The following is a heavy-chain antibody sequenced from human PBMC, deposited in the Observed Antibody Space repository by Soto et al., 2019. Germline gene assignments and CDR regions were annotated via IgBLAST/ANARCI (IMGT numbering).Heavy chain of an antibody. CDR1: GFTFADND. CDR3: AREVVLGGSPWLDP. D-gene: IGHD2-15*01. J-gene: IGHJ5*02. Sequence: ASVKVSCKASGFTFADNDINWVRQVPGQGLQWMGWMNANFDATDSPQEFKGRVSMTWNASISTAYLELHNLKSDDTAVYYCAREVVLGGSPWLDPWGQGRLITV. V-gene: IGHV1-8*01. CDR2: MNANFDAT.